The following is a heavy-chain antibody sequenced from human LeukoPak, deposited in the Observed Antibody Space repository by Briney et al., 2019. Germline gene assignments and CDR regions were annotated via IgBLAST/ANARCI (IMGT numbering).Heavy chain of an antibody. CDR1: GYTFTAYY. CDR2: IIPVLNIT. J-gene: IGHJ6*02. CDR3: AKDQGLTAPPPYGLDV. V-gene: IGHV1-69*04. Sequence: GASVRVSCKASGYTFTAYYIHWVRQAPGQGLEWMGRIIPVLNITTYAQKFQGRVTITADTSTSTVYMELSSLRSEETAVYYCAKDQGLTAPPPYGLDVWGQGTTVIVTS. D-gene: IGHD5-18*01.